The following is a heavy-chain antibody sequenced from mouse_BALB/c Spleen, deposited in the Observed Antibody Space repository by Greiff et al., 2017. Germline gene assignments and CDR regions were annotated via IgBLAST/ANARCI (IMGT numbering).Heavy chain of an antibody. V-gene: IGHV1S81*02. CDR1: GYTFTSYW. D-gene: IGHD2-3*01. J-gene: IGHJ4*01. CDR3: ARHDIYYAMDY. Sequence: VQLQQSGPELVKTGASVKISCKASGYTFTSYWMHWVKQRPGQGLEWIGEINPSNGRTNYNEKFKSKATLTVDKSSSTAYMQLSSLTSEDSAVYYCARHDIYYAMDYWGQGTSVTVSS. CDR2: INPSNGRT.